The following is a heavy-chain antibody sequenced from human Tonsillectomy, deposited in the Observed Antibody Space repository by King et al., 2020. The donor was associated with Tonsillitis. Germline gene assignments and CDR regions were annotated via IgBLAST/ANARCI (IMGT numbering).Heavy chain of an antibody. D-gene: IGHD5/OR15-5a*01. CDR1: GGSIRNYY. CDR3: ARVASKVSPYYFDH. Sequence: VQLQESGPGLAKPSETLSLTCTVSGGSIRNYYWSWLRQSPGKGLEWIAFIYYTGSTNYNPSLKSRVTISVDTSQNQFSMRLTSVTAADTAVYYCARVASKVSPYYFDHWGQGTLVTGSS. J-gene: IGHJ4*02. V-gene: IGHV4-59*01. CDR2: IYYTGST.